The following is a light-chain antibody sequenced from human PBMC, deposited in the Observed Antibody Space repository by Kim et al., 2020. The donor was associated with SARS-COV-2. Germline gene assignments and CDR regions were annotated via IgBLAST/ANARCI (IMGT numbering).Light chain of an antibody. CDR2: QDT. J-gene: IGLJ2*01. Sequence: SVSPGQTASITCSGDKLGEKYACWYQQKPGQSPVLVIYQDTKRPSGIPERFSGSNSGNTATLTISVTQAMDEADYYCQTWDSITVVFGGGTQLTVL. V-gene: IGLV3-1*01. CDR1: KLGEKY. CDR3: QTWDSITVV.